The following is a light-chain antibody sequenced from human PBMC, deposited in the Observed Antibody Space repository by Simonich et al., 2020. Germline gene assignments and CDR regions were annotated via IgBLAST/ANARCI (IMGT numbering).Light chain of an antibody. J-gene: IGKJ2*01. V-gene: IGKV4-1*01. CDR1: KSVLYSSNNKNY. Sequence: DIVMTQSPDSLAVSLGERAPINCKSSKSVLYSSNNKNYLAWYQQKPGQPPKLLIYWASTRESGVPDRFSGSGSGTDFTLTISSLQAEDVAVYYCQQYYSTPPAFGQGTKLEIK. CDR3: QQYYSTPPA. CDR2: WAS.